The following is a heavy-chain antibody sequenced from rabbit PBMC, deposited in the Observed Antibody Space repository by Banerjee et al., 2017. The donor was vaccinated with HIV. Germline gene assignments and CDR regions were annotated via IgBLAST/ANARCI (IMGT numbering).Heavy chain of an antibody. CDR1: GFDFSSYY. Sequence: QLKESGGGLVQPGGSLKLSCKASGFDFSSYYMNWVRQAPGKGLEWIGYIDPVFDTTYYASWVNGRFTISSHNAQNTLWLQLNSLTAADTATYFCASSVGYGYASFGLWGPGTLVTVS. V-gene: IGHV1S7*01. CDR3: ASSVGYGYASFGL. J-gene: IGHJ4*01. D-gene: IGHD6-1*01. CDR2: IDPVFDTT.